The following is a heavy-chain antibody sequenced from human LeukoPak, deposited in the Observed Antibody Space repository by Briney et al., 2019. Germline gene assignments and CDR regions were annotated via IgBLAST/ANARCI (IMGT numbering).Heavy chain of an antibody. CDR2: INHSGST. J-gene: IGHJ6*04. CDR1: GGSFSGYY. V-gene: IGHV4-34*01. D-gene: IGHD3-10*01. CDR3: ARVSEMVRGVPGLYYYGMDV. Sequence: PSETLSRTCAVYGGSFSGYYWSWIRQPPGKGLEWIGEINHSGSTNYNPSLKSRVTISVDTSKNQFSLKLSSVTAADTAVYYCARVSEMVRGVPGLYYYGMDVWGKGTTVTVSS.